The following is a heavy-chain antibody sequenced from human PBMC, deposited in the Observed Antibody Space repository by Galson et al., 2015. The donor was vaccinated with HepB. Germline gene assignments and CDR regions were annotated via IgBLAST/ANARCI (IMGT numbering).Heavy chain of an antibody. D-gene: IGHD1-26*01. Sequence: SLRLSCAASGFTFSGSAMHWVRQASGKGLEWVGRISSKANSYATAYAASLKGRFTISRDDSKNTAYLQMNSLKTEDTAVYYCTTYSGSYTNSWDFDYWGQGTLVTVSS. CDR2: ISSKANSYAT. CDR3: TTYSGSYTNSWDFDY. CDR1: GFTFSGSA. J-gene: IGHJ4*02. V-gene: IGHV3-73*01.